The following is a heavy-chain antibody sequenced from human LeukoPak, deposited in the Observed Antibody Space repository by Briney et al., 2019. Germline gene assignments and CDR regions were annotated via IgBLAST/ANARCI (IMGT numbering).Heavy chain of an antibody. Sequence: GGSLRLSCAASGFTFDDYAMHWVRQAPGKGLEWVSGISWNSGSIGYADSVKGRFTISRDNAKNSLYLQMNSLRAEDTALYYCAKAVPGYDLDYWGQGTLVTVSS. CDR2: ISWNSGSI. D-gene: IGHD5-12*01. CDR3: AKAVPGYDLDY. CDR1: GFTFDDYA. V-gene: IGHV3-9*01. J-gene: IGHJ4*02.